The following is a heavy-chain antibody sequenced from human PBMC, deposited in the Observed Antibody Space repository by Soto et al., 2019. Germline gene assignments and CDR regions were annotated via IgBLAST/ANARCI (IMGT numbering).Heavy chain of an antibody. J-gene: IGHJ4*02. CDR1: GGTFSSYA. CDR2: IITIFGTA. Sequence: QVQLVQSGAEVKKPGSSVKVSCKASGGTFSSYAIRWVRQAPGQGLEWMGGIITIFGTANYAQKFQGRVTITADESTSTDYMELSSLRSEDTAVYYCSRTYYYDSSGYGDGHWGQGTLVTVSS. D-gene: IGHD3-22*01. CDR3: SRTYYYDSSGYGDGH. V-gene: IGHV1-69*01.